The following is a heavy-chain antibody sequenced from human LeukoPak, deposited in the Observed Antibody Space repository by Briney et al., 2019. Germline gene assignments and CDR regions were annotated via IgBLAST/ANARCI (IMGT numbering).Heavy chain of an antibody. J-gene: IGHJ4*02. D-gene: IGHD2-15*01. CDR1: GGSFSGYY. Sequence: SETLSLTCAVYGGSFSGYYWSWIRQPPGKGLEWIGEINHSGSTNYNPSLKSRVTISVDTSKNQFSLKLSSVTAADTAVYYCARVPGYCSGGSCYQNFDYWGQGTLVTVSS. CDR3: ARVPGYCSGGSCYQNFDY. V-gene: IGHV4-34*01. CDR2: INHSGST.